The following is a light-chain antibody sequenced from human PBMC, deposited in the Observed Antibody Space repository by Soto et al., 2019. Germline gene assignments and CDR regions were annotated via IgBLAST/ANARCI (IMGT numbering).Light chain of an antibody. J-gene: IGLJ3*02. CDR3: SSYTSSSTRV. CDR2: EVS. CDR1: SSDVGGYNY. Sequence: QSALTQPASVSGSPGQSITISCTGTSSDVGGYNYVSWYQQHPGEAPKLVIYEVSNRPSGVSNRFSGSKSGDTASLTISGLQAEDEAHYYCSSYTSSSTRVFGGGTKLTVL. V-gene: IGLV2-14*01.